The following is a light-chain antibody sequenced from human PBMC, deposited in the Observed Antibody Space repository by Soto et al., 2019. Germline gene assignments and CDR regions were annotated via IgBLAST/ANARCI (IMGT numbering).Light chain of an antibody. V-gene: IGKV1-39*01. CDR2: AAS. CDR3: QQSYSTPYT. J-gene: IGKJ2*01. CDR1: QTVSTY. Sequence: DIQMTQSPSSLSASVGDRVTITCRATQTVSTYLNWFQQKPGKAPKLLIYAASSLQSGVPSRFSGIGSGTDFTLTISSLQPEDFATYYCQQSYSTPYTFGQGTKREIK.